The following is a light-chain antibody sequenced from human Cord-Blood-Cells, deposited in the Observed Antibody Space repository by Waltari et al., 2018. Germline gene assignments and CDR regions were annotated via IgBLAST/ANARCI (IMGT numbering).Light chain of an antibody. Sequence: ELVLTQSPGTLSLSPGQRATLSCRASQSVSSSYLAWYQQKPGQAPRLLIYGASSRATGIPDRFSGSESETDFTFTISRLEPEEFAVYYCQQYGSSPPTFGQGTKVEIK. CDR2: GAS. CDR3: QQYGSSPPT. J-gene: IGKJ1*01. V-gene: IGKV3-20*01. CDR1: QSVSSSY.